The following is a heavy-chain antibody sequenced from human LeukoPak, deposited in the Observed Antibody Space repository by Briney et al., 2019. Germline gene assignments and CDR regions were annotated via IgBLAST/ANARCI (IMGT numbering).Heavy chain of an antibody. J-gene: IGHJ4*02. CDR2: IWYDGRTK. V-gene: IGHV3-33*01. CDR1: GFTFSKYG. D-gene: IGHD5-12*01. CDR3: ARDFEYSSSTGVY. Sequence: PGGSLRLTCAASGFTFSKYGIHWVRQAPGKGLEWVAVIWYDGRTKYYADSVKGRFTISRDNFKNTLYLQMNSLRAEDTAVYYCARDFEYSSSTGVYWGQGTLVTVSS.